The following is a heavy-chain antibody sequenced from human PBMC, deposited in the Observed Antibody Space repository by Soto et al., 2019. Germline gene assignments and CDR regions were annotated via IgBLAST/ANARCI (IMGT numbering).Heavy chain of an antibody. CDR2: ISGSGGST. CDR1: GFTFSSYA. Sequence: PGGSLRLSCAASGFTFSSYAMSWVRQAPGKGLEWVSAISGSGGSTYYADSVKGRFTISRDNSKNTLYLQTNSLRAEDTAVYYCAKSIGYCSSTSCYITDYWGQGTLVTVSS. CDR3: AKSIGYCSSTSCYITDY. J-gene: IGHJ4*02. V-gene: IGHV3-23*01. D-gene: IGHD2-2*02.